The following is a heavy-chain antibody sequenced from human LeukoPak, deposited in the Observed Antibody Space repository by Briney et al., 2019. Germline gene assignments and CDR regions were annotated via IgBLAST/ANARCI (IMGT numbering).Heavy chain of an antibody. CDR3: ARTPLAVTGVDY. CDR1: GGSFSGYY. D-gene: IGHD2-21*02. V-gene: IGHV4-34*01. Sequence: PSETLSLTCAVYGGSFSGYYWSWIRQPPGKGLEWIGEINHSGRTNYNPSLKSRVTISVDTSKNQFSLKLSSVTAADTAVYYCARTPLAVTGVDYWGQGTLVTVSS. J-gene: IGHJ4*02. CDR2: INHSGRT.